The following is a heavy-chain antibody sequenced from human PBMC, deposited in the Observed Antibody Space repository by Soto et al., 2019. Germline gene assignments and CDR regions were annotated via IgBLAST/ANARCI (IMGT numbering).Heavy chain of an antibody. Sequence: PSETLSLTCTVSGGSISGSSYLWGWIRQPPGKGLEWIASIHHTGNAYYNPSLTSRVTISVDTSKNHFSLNLSSVTATDTAVYYCAIHPGIEVAGTDYWGHGTLVTVSS. D-gene: IGHD6-19*01. V-gene: IGHV4-39*02. J-gene: IGHJ4*01. CDR1: GGSISGSSYL. CDR2: IHHTGNA. CDR3: AIHPGIEVAGTDY.